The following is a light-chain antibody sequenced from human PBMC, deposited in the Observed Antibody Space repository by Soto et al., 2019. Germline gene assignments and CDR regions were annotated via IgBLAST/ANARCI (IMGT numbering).Light chain of an antibody. CDR3: QQNHSNPRT. Sequence: DIQMTQFPSAILASLGDRATLTGRASQGIDKTLAWFQQKKGKAPKILIYAASGMQGGAPSRFSGSGSGTDFTLTISSLQREDYEAYYCQQNHSNPRTFGGGTKVDIK. CDR2: AAS. CDR1: QGIDKT. J-gene: IGKJ4*01. V-gene: IGKV1-17*03.